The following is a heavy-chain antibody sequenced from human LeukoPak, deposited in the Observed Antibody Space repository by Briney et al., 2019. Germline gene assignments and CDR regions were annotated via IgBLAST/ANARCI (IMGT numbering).Heavy chain of an antibody. CDR2: ISWNSGII. CDR1: GFTFDDYA. V-gene: IGHV3-9*01. Sequence: GGSLRLSCAASGFTFDDYAMHWVRQAPGKGLEWVSGISWNSGIIGYADSVKGRFTISRDNAKNTVYLQMNNMRVDDTAVYYCARVAGWHWFDPWGQGTLVTVSS. CDR3: ARVAGWHWFDP. D-gene: IGHD6-19*01. J-gene: IGHJ5*02.